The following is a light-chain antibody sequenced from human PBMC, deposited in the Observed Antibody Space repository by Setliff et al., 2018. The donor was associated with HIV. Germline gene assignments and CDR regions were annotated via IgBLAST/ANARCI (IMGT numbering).Light chain of an antibody. Sequence: EVIMTQSPATVSVSLGERVTLSCRASQSVSSNLAWYQQKPGQAPRLVVYGASTRATGIPARFIGSGSWTEFTLTISSLQSEDFAVYSCLQYNNWPWTFGQGTKVDIK. CDR1: QSVSSN. V-gene: IGKV3-15*01. CDR2: GAS. CDR3: LQYNNWPWT. J-gene: IGKJ1*01.